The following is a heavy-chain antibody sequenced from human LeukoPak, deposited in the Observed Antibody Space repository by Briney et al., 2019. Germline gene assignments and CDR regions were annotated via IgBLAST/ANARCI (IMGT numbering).Heavy chain of an antibody. CDR3: ARELCYYDSSGYCPPYFDY. CDR1: GGTFSSYA. CDR2: IIPIFGTA. V-gene: IGHV1-69*01. J-gene: IGHJ4*02. Sequence: SVKVSCKASGGTFSSYAISWVRRAPGQGLEWMGGIIPIFGTANYAQKFQGRVTITADESTSTAYMELSSLRSEDTAVYYCARELCYYDSSGYCPPYFDYWGQGTLVTVSS. D-gene: IGHD3-22*01.